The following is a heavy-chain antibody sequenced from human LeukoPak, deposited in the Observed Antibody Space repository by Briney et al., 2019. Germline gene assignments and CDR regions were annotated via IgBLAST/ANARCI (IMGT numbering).Heavy chain of an antibody. D-gene: IGHD2-2*01. Sequence: GGSLRLSCVASGFTYSHYGMNWVRQAPGKGLEWGSGINWNGGSTDYADSVKGRFIISSDSAKNSLHLQMNTLRAGDTTFYYCARVPQGSHVVVPAALGASWYFDLWGRGTLVTVSS. CDR3: ARVPQGSHVVVPAALGASWYFDL. V-gene: IGHV3-20*04. CDR1: GFTYSHYG. CDR2: INWNGGST. J-gene: IGHJ2*01.